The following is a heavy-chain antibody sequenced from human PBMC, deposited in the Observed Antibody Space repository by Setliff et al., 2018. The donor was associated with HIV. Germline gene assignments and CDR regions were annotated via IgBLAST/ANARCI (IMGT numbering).Heavy chain of an antibody. Sequence: PSETLSLTCTVSGDSIGSSSYYWAWIRQPPGKGLEWIGNIYYSGSTYYNPSLKTRVTISVDGSKNQFSLKLKSVTAADTAVYYCARQFWMLTTLYFDSLGPGTLVTVSS. CDR1: GDSIGSSSYY. CDR2: IYYSGST. D-gene: IGHD3-16*01. J-gene: IGHJ4*02. V-gene: IGHV4-39*01. CDR3: ARQFWMLTTLYFDS.